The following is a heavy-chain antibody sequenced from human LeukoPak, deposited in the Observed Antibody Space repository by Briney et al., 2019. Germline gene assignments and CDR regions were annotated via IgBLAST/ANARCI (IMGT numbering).Heavy chain of an antibody. Sequence: SETLSLTCAVYGGSFSGYYWSWIRQPPGKGLEWIGEINHSGSTNSNPSLKSRVTISVDTSKNQFSLKLSSVTAADTAVYYCARDPYGENWFDPWGQGTLVTVSS. CDR1: GGSFSGYY. D-gene: IGHD3-10*01. CDR3: ARDPYGENWFDP. J-gene: IGHJ5*02. CDR2: INHSGST. V-gene: IGHV4-34*01.